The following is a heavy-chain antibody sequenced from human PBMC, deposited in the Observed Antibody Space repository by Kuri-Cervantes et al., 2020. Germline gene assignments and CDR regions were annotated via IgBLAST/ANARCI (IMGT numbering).Heavy chain of an antibody. V-gene: IGHV1-2*02. CDR1: GFTFSSYG. CDR3: AREWLVPFDY. CDR2: INPNSGGT. Sequence: GESLKISCAASGFTFSSYGMHWVRQAPGQGLEWMGWINPNSGGTNYAQKFQGRVTMTRDTSISTAYMELSRLRSDDTAVYYCAREWLVPFDYWGQGTLVTVSS. D-gene: IGHD6-19*01. J-gene: IGHJ4*02.